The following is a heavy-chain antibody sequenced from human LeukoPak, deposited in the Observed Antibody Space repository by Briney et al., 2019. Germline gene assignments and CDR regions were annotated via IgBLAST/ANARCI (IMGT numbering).Heavy chain of an antibody. CDR3: ARDYGLELYSSSWDNWFDP. J-gene: IGHJ5*02. CDR1: GGSISSYY. D-gene: IGHD6-13*01. CDR2: IYTSGST. Sequence: SETLSLTCTVSGGSISSYYWSWIRQPAGKGLEWIGRIYTSGSTNYNPSLNSRVTMSVDTSKNQFSLKLSSVTAADTAVYYCARDYGLELYSSSWDNWFDPWGQGTLVTVSS. V-gene: IGHV4-4*07.